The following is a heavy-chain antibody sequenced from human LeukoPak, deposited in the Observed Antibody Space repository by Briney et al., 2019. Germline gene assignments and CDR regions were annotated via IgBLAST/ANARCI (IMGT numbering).Heavy chain of an antibody. D-gene: IGHD2/OR15-2a*01. CDR1: QFTFSSYA. CDR2: ISSIGGST. CDR3: ARFPGRIYYYYMDV. Sequence: GGSLRLSCAASQFTFSSYAMSWVRQAPGKGLEWVSGISSIGGSTVYADSVQGRFTISRDNSKNTLYLQMNSLRAEDTAVYYCARFPGRIYYYYMDVWGKGTTVTVSS. V-gene: IGHV3-23*01. J-gene: IGHJ6*03.